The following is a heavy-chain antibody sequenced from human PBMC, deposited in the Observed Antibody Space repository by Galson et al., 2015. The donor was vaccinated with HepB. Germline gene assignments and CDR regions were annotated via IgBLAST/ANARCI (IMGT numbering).Heavy chain of an antibody. Sequence: SLRLSCAASGFTFSSYSMNWVRQAPGKGLEWVSYISSSSSTIYYADSVKGRFTISRDNAKNSLYLQMNSLRAEDTAVYYCARVVWFGELNAFDIWGQGTMVTVSS. CDR2: ISSSSSTI. D-gene: IGHD3-10*01. V-gene: IGHV3-48*01. CDR3: ARVVWFGELNAFDI. CDR1: GFTFSSYS. J-gene: IGHJ3*02.